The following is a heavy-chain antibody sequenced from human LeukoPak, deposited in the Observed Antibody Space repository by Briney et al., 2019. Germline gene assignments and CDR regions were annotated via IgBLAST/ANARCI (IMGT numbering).Heavy chain of an antibody. D-gene: IGHD3-9*01. Sequence: ASVKVSCKASGYTFTSYAMNWVRQAPGQGLEWMGWISAYNGNTNYAQKLQGRVTMTTDTSTSTAYMELRSLRSDDTAVYYCARGNDILTGSPHAAFDIWGQGITVTVSS. J-gene: IGHJ3*02. V-gene: IGHV1-18*01. CDR3: ARGNDILTGSPHAAFDI. CDR1: GYTFTSYA. CDR2: ISAYNGNT.